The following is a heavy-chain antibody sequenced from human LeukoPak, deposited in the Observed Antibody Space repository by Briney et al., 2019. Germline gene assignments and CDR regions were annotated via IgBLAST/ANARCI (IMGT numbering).Heavy chain of an antibody. D-gene: IGHD3-10*01. J-gene: IGHJ4*02. CDR1: GGSISSGGYY. CDR2: IYYSGST. Sequence: SETLSLTCTVSGGSISSGGYYWSWIRQHPGKGLEWIGYIYYSGSTYYNPSLKSRVTISVDTSKNQFSLKLSSVTAADTAVYYCARVVGGEVDYWGQGTMVTVSS. CDR3: ARVVGGEVDY. V-gene: IGHV4-31*03.